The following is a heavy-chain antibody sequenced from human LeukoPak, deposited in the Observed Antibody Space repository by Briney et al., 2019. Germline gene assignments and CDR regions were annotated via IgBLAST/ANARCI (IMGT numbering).Heavy chain of an antibody. CDR2: MNPNSGNT. CDR3: ARAIRFRFGARRTNWFDP. CDR1: GYTFTSYD. J-gene: IGHJ5*02. D-gene: IGHD6-6*01. Sequence: ASVKVSCKASGYTFTSYDINWVRQATGQGLEWMGWMNPNSGNTGYAQKFQGRVTMTRNTSISTAYMELSSLRSEDTVVYYCARAIRFRFGARRTNWFDPWGQGTLVTVSS. V-gene: IGHV1-8*01.